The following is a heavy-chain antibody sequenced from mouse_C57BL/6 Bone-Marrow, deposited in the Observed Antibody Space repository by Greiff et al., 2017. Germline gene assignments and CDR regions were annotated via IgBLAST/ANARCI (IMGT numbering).Heavy chain of an antibody. Sequence: EVQLQESGGDLVKPGGSLKLSCAASGFTFSSYGMSWVRQTPDKRLEWVATISSGGSYTYYPDSVTGRFTISRDNAKNTLYLQMSSLKSEDTARYYCARHGGYFDVWGTGTTVTVSS. CDR3: ARHGGYFDV. CDR2: ISSGGSYT. V-gene: IGHV5-6*01. J-gene: IGHJ1*03. CDR1: GFTFSSYG.